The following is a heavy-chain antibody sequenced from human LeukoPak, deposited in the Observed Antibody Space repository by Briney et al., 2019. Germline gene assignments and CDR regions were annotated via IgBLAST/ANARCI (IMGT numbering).Heavy chain of an antibody. CDR2: IYHSGST. V-gene: IGHV4-38-2*01. CDR3: ARVDTYDYYDSSGSPKRAFDY. CDR1: GYSISSGYY. Sequence: PSETLSLTCAVSGYSISSGYYWGWTRQPPGKGLEWIGSIYHSGSTYYNPSLKSRVTISVDTSKNQFSLKLSSVTAADTAVYYCARVDTYDYYDSSGSPKRAFDYWGQGTLVTVSS. J-gene: IGHJ4*02. D-gene: IGHD3-22*01.